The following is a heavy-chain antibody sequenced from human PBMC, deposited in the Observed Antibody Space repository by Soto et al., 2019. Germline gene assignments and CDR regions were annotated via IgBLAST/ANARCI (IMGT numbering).Heavy chain of an antibody. CDR3: ARDLEGNRDGYNKTHDY. V-gene: IGHV1-46*01. D-gene: IGHD5-12*01. Sequence: ASVKVSCKASGYTFTSYYMHWVRQAPGQGLEWMGIINPSGGSTSYAQKFQGRVTMTRDTSTSTVYMELSSLRSEDTAVYYCARDLEGNRDGYNKTHDYWGQGTLVTVSS. J-gene: IGHJ4*02. CDR1: GYTFTSYY. CDR2: INPSGGST.